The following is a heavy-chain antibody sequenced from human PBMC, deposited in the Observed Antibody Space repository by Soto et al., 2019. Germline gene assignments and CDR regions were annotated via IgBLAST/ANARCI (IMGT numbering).Heavy chain of an antibody. D-gene: IGHD3-10*01. CDR2: IIPILGIA. Sequence: ASVKVSCKASGGTFSSYTISWVRQAPGQGLEWMGRIIPILGIANYAQKFQGRVTITADKSTSTAYMELSSLRSEDTAVYYCAGHPEDRTSYYYGSGSYYNMNYYYYYMDVWGKGTTVTVSS. J-gene: IGHJ6*03. CDR3: AGHPEDRTSYYYGSGSYYNMNYYYYYMDV. CDR1: GGTFSSYT. V-gene: IGHV1-69*02.